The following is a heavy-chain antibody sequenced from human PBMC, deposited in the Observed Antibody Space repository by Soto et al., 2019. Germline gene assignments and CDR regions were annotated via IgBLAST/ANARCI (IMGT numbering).Heavy chain of an antibody. J-gene: IGHJ4*02. V-gene: IGHV4-31*03. CDR1: GGSISSGGYY. CDR2: IYYSGST. CDR3: ARATPRPTQFDY. Sequence: SETLSLTCIVSGGSISSGGYYWSWIRQHPGKGLEWIGYIYYSGSTYYNPSLKSRVTISVDTSKNQFSLYLQMNSLRAEDTAVYYCARATPRPTQFDYWGQGTLVTVSS.